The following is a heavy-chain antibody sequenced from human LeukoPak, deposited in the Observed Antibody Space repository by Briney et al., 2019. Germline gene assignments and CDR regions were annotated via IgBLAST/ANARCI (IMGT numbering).Heavy chain of an antibody. CDR3: ARFSPRAMGNYLDF. CDR1: GGSISSSSYY. CDR2: NHYSGST. J-gene: IGHJ4*02. V-gene: IGHV4-39*07. Sequence: SETLSLTCTVSGGSISSSSYYWGWIRQPPGKGLEWIGSNHYSGSTYYNPSLKSRVILSLDKSANQFSLNLSSVTAADTAVYYCARFSPRAMGNYLDFWGQGTLVTVSS. D-gene: IGHD7-27*01.